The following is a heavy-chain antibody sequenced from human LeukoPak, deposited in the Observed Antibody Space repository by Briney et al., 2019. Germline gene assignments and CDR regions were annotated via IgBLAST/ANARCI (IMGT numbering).Heavy chain of an antibody. D-gene: IGHD3-10*01. Sequence: PGGSLRLSCAASGFTFSSYGMHWVRQAPGKGLEWVAVISYDGSNKYYADSVKGRSTISRDNSKNTLYLQMNSLRAEDTAVYYCAKDLDSYGSGSYRPDYWGQGTLVTVSS. V-gene: IGHV3-30*18. CDR1: GFTFSSYG. CDR2: ISYDGSNK. J-gene: IGHJ4*02. CDR3: AKDLDSYGSGSYRPDY.